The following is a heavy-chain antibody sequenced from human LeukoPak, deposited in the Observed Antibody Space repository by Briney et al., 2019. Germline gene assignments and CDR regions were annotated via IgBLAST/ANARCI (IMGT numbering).Heavy chain of an antibody. D-gene: IGHD5-18*01. CDR3: TTVIGSYGYDAFDI. CDR1: GFTFRNAW. J-gene: IGHJ3*02. Sequence: GGSLRLSCAASGFTFRNAWVNWVRPAPGEGLEWGGRIKSKTDGGTTDYAAPVKGRFTISRDDSKNTLYLQMNSLKTEDTAVYYCTTVIGSYGYDAFDIWGQGTMVTVSS. CDR2: IKSKTDGGTT. V-gene: IGHV3-15*07.